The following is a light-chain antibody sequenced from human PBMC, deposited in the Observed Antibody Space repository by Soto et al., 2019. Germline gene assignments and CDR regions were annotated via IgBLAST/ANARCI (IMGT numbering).Light chain of an antibody. Sequence: DIPLTQSPSPLSASVGAGVTIPCRASPNIGSWLAWYQQKPGEAPKLLISKATNLQRGGPSRFSGSGSGTGSRPTISSLQPVDSATYVGQQDNDFRYPLGPGTEL. CDR3: QQDNDFRYP. CDR1: PNIGSW. CDR2: KAT. V-gene: IGKV1-5*03. J-gene: IGKJ2*01.